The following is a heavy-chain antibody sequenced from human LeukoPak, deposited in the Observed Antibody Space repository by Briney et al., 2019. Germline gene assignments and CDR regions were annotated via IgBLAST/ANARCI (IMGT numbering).Heavy chain of an antibody. CDR2: ISYDGSNK. CDR3: ARNLDSGSTLYY. V-gene: IGHV3-30-3*01. Sequence: GRSLRLSCAASGFTFSSYAMHWVRQAPGKGLEWVAVISYDGSNKYYADSVKGRFTISRDNSKNTLYLQMNSLRAEDTAVYYCARNLDSGSTLYYWGQGTLVTVSS. J-gene: IGHJ4*02. D-gene: IGHD3-10*01. CDR1: GFTFSSYA.